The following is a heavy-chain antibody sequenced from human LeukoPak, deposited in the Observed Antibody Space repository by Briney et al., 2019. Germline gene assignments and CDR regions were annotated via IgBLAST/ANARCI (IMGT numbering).Heavy chain of an antibody. J-gene: IGHJ4*02. D-gene: IGHD4-17*01. CDR2: IYYSGST. CDR1: GGSISSYY. V-gene: IGHV4-59*01. CDR3: ARGYGDYLD. Sequence: SETLSLTCTVSGGSISSYYWSWIRQPPGKGLEWIGYIYYSGSTNYNPFLKSRVTISVDTSKNQFSLKLSSVTAADTAVYYCARGYGDYLDWGQGTLVTVSS.